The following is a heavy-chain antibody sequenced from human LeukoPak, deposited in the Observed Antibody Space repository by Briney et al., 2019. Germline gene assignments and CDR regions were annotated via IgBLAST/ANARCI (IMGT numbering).Heavy chain of an antibody. J-gene: IGHJ4*02. V-gene: IGHV4-34*01. D-gene: IGHD6-13*01. Sequence: SETLSLTCAVYGGSFSGYYWSWIRQPPGKGLEWIGEINHSGSTNYNPSLKSRVPISVDTSKNQFSLTLSSVTAADTAVYYCARYIAAAGPFDYWGQGTLVTVSS. CDR3: ARYIAAAGPFDY. CDR2: INHSGST. CDR1: GGSFSGYY.